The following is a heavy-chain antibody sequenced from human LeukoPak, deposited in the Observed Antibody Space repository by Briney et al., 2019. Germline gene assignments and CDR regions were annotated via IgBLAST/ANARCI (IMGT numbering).Heavy chain of an antibody. J-gene: IGHJ5*02. CDR1: VRSISSYH. Sequence: SETLSLTCSVSVRSISSYHWIWIRQPGGRGVEWIGRIYTSGSTNYSPSLKRRVTMSVDTSKNQFSLKLSSVTAADTAVYYCAAQARERLWFGEYYWFDPWGQGTLVTVSS. CDR3: AAQARERLWFGEYYWFDP. D-gene: IGHD3-10*01. V-gene: IGHV4-4*07. CDR2: IYTSGST.